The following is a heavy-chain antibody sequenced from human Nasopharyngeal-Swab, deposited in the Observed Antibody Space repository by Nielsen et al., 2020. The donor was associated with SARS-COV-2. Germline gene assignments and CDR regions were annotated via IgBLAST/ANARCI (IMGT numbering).Heavy chain of an antibody. D-gene: IGHD3-22*01. J-gene: IGHJ4*02. V-gene: IGHV3-23*01. CDR2: ISDGGGST. CDR3: AKDHDSSGSYFDY. Sequence: GESLKISCADTGFTFSYYAMNWVRQAPGKGLEWVSGISDGGGSTSYADSAKGRFTISRDNSKNTVDLQMDSLRAEDTAVYYCAKDHDSSGSYFDYWGQGTLVTVSS. CDR1: GFTFSYYA.